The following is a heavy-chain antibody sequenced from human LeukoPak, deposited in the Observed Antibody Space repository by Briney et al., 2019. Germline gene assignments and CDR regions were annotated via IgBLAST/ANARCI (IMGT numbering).Heavy chain of an antibody. Sequence: GESLKISCKGPGDSFTSYWIGWVRQMPGKGLEWMGIIFPRDSVTKYGPSFQGQVTISADKSITTAYMQWSSLKASDTAIYYCASAYYGNYYWDYWGQGTLVTVSS. D-gene: IGHD1-26*01. CDR1: GDSFTSYW. CDR3: ASAYYGNYYWDY. J-gene: IGHJ4*02. CDR2: IFPRDSVT. V-gene: IGHV5-51*01.